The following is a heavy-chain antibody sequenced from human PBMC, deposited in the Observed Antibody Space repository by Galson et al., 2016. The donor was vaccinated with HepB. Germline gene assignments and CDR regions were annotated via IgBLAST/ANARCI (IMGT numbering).Heavy chain of an antibody. CDR2: ISGSGDGT. CDR1: GFTFSSHH. V-gene: IGHV3-23*01. J-gene: IGHJ4*02. D-gene: IGHD6-13*01. Sequence: SLRLSCAGSGFTFSSHHMTWVRQAPGKGLEWVSAISGSGDGTYYADSVKGRFTVSRDNSKNTLYLQMNGLGAEDTAIYYCAKDRAVNSAADEYLGQGTLVTVSS. CDR3: AKDRAVNSAADEY.